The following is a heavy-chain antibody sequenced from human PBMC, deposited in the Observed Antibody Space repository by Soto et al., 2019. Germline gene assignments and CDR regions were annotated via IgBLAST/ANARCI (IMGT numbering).Heavy chain of an antibody. J-gene: IGHJ4*02. CDR3: ARDSAPYDFWSGYIDY. CDR2: VNPNSGST. V-gene: IGHV1-8*01. CDR1: GYTFTTYD. D-gene: IGHD3-3*01. Sequence: ASVKVSCKASGYTFTTYDINWVRQATGQGLEWMGWVNPNSGSTGYAQKFQGRVTMTTNTSISTAYMELTSLTSEDTAVYYCARDSAPYDFWSGYIDYWGQGTLVTVST.